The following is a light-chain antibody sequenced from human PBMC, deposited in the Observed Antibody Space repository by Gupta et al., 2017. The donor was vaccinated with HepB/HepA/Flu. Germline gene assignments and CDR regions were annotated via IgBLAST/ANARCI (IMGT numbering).Light chain of an antibody. J-gene: IGKJ1*01. CDR1: QSVSRC. Sequence: EIELTQSPFTLSLSPGERATLSCRASQSVSRCLAWYQQKPGQPPKLLIYDASSRASGVPSRFSGSGSGTEFTLTISSLQPEDFAVYYCQQHISCSRTFGRGTKVEIK. CDR3: QQHISCSRT. V-gene: IGKV3-11*01. CDR2: DAS.